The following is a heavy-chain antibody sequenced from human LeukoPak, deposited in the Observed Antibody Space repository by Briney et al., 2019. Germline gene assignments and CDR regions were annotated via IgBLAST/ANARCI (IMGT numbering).Heavy chain of an antibody. D-gene: IGHD2-15*01. Sequence: SETLSLTCAVYGGSFSGYYWSWIRQPPGKGLEWIGEINHSGSTNYNPSLKSRVTISVDTSKNQFSLKLSSVTAADTAVYYCAKNQGGGIGDKPDYWDQGTLVTVSS. CDR3: AKNQGGGIGDKPDY. V-gene: IGHV4-34*01. J-gene: IGHJ4*02. CDR2: INHSGST. CDR1: GGSFSGYY.